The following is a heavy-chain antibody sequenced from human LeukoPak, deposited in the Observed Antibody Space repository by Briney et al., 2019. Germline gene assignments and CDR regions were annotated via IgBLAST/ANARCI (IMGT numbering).Heavy chain of an antibody. Sequence: SETLSLTCVVSGGSISTTNWWSWVRQPPGKGLEWIGEMHYSGSASYNPSLKSRVTISIDKSKNQFSLNLSSVTAADTAVYYCARAPGIAVADTYFNYWGQGTLVTVSS. CDR1: GGSISTTNW. D-gene: IGHD6-19*01. CDR2: MHYSGSA. V-gene: IGHV4/OR15-8*01. J-gene: IGHJ4*02. CDR3: ARAPGIAVADTYFNY.